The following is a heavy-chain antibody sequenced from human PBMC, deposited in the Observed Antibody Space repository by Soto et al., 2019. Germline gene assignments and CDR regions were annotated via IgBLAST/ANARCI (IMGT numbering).Heavy chain of an antibody. V-gene: IGHV3-30*18. J-gene: IGHJ4*02. CDR1: GFTFSSYG. D-gene: IGHD6-6*01. CDR3: AKVAADVGAAQWGHFDC. Sequence: QVQLVESGGGVVQPGRSLRLSCAATGFTFSSYGMHWVRQAPGKGLEWVAVISYDGSNKYYADSVKGRFTISRDNSKNSLYLQMNSLRAEDTAVYYCAKVAADVGAAQWGHFDCWGQGTLVTVSS. CDR2: ISYDGSNK.